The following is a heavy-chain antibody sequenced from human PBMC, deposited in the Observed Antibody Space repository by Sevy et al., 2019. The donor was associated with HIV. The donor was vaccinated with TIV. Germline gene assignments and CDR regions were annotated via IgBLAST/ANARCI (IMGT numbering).Heavy chain of an antibody. Sequence: LSLTCAASGFTFSSYSMNWVRQAPGKGLEWVSSISSSSSYIYYADSVKGRFTISRDNAKNSRYLEMNSLRAEDTAVYYCARGQELADAFDIWGQGTMVTVSS. D-gene: IGHD6-13*01. V-gene: IGHV3-21*01. CDR2: ISSSSSYI. CDR1: GFTFSSYS. CDR3: ARGQELADAFDI. J-gene: IGHJ3*02.